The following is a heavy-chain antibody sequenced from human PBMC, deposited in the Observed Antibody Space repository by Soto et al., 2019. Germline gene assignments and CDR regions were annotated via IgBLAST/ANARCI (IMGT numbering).Heavy chain of an antibody. J-gene: IGHJ6*02. V-gene: IGHV4-34*01. CDR1: GGSFSGYY. D-gene: IGHD6-13*01. CDR3: ARDCGSWCYYYYGMDV. CDR2: INHSGST. Sequence: ETLSLTCAVYGGSFSGYYWSWIRQPPGKGLEWIGEINHSGSTNYNPSLKSRVTISVDTSKNQFSLKLSSVTAADTAVYYCARDCGSWCYYYYGMDVWGQGTTVTVSS.